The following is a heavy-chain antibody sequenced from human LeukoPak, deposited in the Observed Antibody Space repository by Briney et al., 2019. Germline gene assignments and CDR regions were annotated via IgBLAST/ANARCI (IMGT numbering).Heavy chain of an antibody. CDR3: AKSEYSYGKYYFDY. CDR2: ISGSGGST. D-gene: IGHD5-18*01. Sequence: GGSLRLSCAASGFTFSSYAMSWVRQAPGKGLGWVSTISGSGGSTYYADSVKGRFTISRDNSKNTLYLQMNSLRAEDTAVYYCAKSEYSYGKYYFDYWGQGTLVTVSS. J-gene: IGHJ4*02. CDR1: GFTFSSYA. V-gene: IGHV3-23*01.